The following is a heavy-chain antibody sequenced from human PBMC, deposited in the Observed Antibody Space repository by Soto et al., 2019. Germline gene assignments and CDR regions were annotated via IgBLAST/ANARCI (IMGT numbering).Heavy chain of an antibody. V-gene: IGHV1-69*12. Sequence: QVQLVQSGAEVKKPGSSVKVSCKSSGDTFISYAISWVRQAPGQGLEWMGGVVPMFGIPNYAQKLQGRVTILADDPTSTAYLQLSSRATEDTTVDYCARDGSTVATGMVRQYFYGMDVWGQGTTVTVSS. CDR3: ARDGSTVATGMVRQYFYGMDV. CDR2: VVPMFGIP. CDR1: GDTFISYA. J-gene: IGHJ6*02. D-gene: IGHD5-18*01.